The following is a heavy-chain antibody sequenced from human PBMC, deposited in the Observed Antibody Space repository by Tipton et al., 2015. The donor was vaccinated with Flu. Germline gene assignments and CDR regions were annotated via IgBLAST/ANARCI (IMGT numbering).Heavy chain of an antibody. CDR2: INHSGST. CDR1: GGSISSYY. V-gene: IGHV4-34*01. Sequence: TLSLTCTVSGGSISSYYWSWIRQPAGKGLEWIGEINHSGSTNYNPSLKSRVTISVDTSKNQFSLKLSSVTAADTAVYYCAVASFDAFDIWGQGTMVTVSS. J-gene: IGHJ3*02. CDR3: AVASFDAFDI. D-gene: IGHD5-12*01.